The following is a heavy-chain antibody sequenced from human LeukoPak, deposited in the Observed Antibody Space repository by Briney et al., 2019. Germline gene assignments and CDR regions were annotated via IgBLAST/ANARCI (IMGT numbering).Heavy chain of an antibody. CDR1: GFTFGDYA. CDR2: IRSKAYGGTT. V-gene: IGHV3-49*04. Sequence: GGSLRLSCTASGFTFGDYAMSWVRQAPGKGLEWVGFIRSKAYGGTTEYAASVKGRFTISRDDSKSIAYLQMNSLKTEDTAVYYCTSRITIFGVVTYDYWGQGTLVTVSS. D-gene: IGHD3-3*01. CDR3: TSRITIFGVVTYDY. J-gene: IGHJ4*02.